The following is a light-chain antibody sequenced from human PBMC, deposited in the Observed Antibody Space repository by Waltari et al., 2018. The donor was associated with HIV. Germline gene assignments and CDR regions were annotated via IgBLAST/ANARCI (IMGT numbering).Light chain of an antibody. CDR3: NSYSTTYTPCV. CDR1: SSDVGAYNY. J-gene: IGLJ1*01. V-gene: IGLV2-14*01. CDR2: DVS. Sequence: QSALTQPASVSGSPGQSITISCTGSSSDVGAYNYVSWYQQHLGKAPKLVIYDVSNRPSGVSNLLSGSKSGNTASLTISGLQTEDEADYYCNSYSTTYTPCVFGTGTRVTVL.